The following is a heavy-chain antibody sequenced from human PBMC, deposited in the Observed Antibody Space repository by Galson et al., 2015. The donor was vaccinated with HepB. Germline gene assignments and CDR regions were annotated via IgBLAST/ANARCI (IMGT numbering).Heavy chain of an antibody. CDR1: GFTFSTYS. Sequence: SLRLSCAASGFTFSTYSMNWVRQAPGKGLEWVSYISSSSSGIYYADSVMGRFTISRDNAKNSLYLQMNSLRDEDTAVYYCARESKRQIDYWGQGTLVTVSS. CDR3: ARESKRQIDY. J-gene: IGHJ4*02. V-gene: IGHV3-48*02. CDR2: ISSSSSGI.